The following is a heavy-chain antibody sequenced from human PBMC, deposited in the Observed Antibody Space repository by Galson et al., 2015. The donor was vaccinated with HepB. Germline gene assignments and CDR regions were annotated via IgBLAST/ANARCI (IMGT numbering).Heavy chain of an antibody. J-gene: IGHJ6*02. CDR2: IHNDGIIT. Sequence: SLRLSCAASGFTFSKSWMHWVRQAPGKGLVWVSHIHNDGIITTYADSVKGRFTISRDNAKNILYLQMNSLRAEDTAVYYCGRDTHYGMDVWGQGTTVSVSS. CDR3: GRDTHYGMDV. V-gene: IGHV3-74*01. CDR1: GFTFSKSW.